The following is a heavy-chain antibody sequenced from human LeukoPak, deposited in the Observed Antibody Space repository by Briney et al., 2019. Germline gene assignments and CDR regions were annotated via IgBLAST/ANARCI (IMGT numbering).Heavy chain of an antibody. CDR1: GFTFSDHY. Sequence: SGGSLRLSCAASGFTFSDHYMDWVRQAPGKGLEWVGRTRNKANSYTTEYAASVKGRFTISRDDSKNSLYLQMNSLKTEDTAVYYCAGGYDSSGYYLDDYYYYGVDVWGQGTTVTVSS. J-gene: IGHJ6*02. CDR2: TRNKANSYTT. V-gene: IGHV3-72*01. CDR3: AGGYDSSGYYLDDYYYYGVDV. D-gene: IGHD3-22*01.